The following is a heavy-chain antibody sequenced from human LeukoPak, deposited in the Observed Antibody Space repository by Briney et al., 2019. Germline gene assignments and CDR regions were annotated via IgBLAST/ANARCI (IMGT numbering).Heavy chain of an antibody. CDR2: IIPIFGTA. V-gene: IGHV1-69*06. CDR3: AKQLDESSRRYYYYYMDV. Sequence: SVKVSCKASGGTFSSYAISWVRQAPGQGLEWMGGIIPIFGTANYAQKFQGRVTITADKSTSTAYMELSSLRSEDTAVYHCAKQLDESSRRYYYYYMDVWGKGTTVTVSS. J-gene: IGHJ6*03. CDR1: GGTFSSYA. D-gene: IGHD6-6*01.